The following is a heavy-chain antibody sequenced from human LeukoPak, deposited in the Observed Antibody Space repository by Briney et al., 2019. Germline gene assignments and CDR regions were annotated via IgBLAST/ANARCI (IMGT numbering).Heavy chain of an antibody. J-gene: IGHJ4*02. CDR2: TLYDE. CDR1: GFTFSNYA. V-gene: IGHV3-30*04. CDR3: ARSRGEGYFDY. Sequence: GGSLRLSCTTSGFTFSNYAMHWVRQAPGQGLEWVGVTLYDEWYADSVKGRFTISRDDSKNTLYLQMNSLRPEDTAVCYCARSRGEGYFDYWGQGTLVTVSS.